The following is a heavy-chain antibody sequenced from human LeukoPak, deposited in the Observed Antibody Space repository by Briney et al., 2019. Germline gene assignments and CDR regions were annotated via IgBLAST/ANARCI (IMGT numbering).Heavy chain of an antibody. Sequence: ASVKVSCKASGGTFSSYAISWVRQAPGQGLEWMGGIIPIFGTANYAQKFQGRVTITADESTSTAYMELSSLRSEDTAVYYCARGPYYYDSSGYYPTYYFDYWGQGTLVTVSS. J-gene: IGHJ4*02. D-gene: IGHD3-22*01. V-gene: IGHV1-69*13. CDR2: IIPIFGTA. CDR1: GGTFSSYA. CDR3: ARGPYYYDSSGYYPTYYFDY.